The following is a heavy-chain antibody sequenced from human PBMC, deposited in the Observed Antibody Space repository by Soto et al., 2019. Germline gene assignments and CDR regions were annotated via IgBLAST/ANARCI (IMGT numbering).Heavy chain of an antibody. CDR3: AKGHDIVVVPTVDY. Sequence: PGESLKISCAASGFTFNNYAMSWVRQAPGKGLEWVSGISSTGGGTYYADSVKGRFTISRDNSKNTLYLQMNNLRAGDTALYYCAKGHDIVVVPTVDYWGQGTLVTVSS. V-gene: IGHV3-23*01. J-gene: IGHJ4*01. CDR1: GFTFNNYA. D-gene: IGHD2-15*01. CDR2: ISSTGGGT.